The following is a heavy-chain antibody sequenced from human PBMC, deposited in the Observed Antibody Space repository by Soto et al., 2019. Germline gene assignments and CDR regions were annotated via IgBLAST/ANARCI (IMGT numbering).Heavy chain of an antibody. CDR2: INPNGGNT. CDR3: GRDTSGLDY. Sequence: QVQLVQSGAEVKKPGASVKVSCQASGYTFASHYIHWVRQAPGQGLEWMGVINPNGGNTRYAQRFQDRLTLTTDTPTNTVYLDLSSLSSDDTAFYYCGRDTSGLDYWGQGTLVTASS. CDR1: GYTFASHY. J-gene: IGHJ4*02. V-gene: IGHV1-46*01.